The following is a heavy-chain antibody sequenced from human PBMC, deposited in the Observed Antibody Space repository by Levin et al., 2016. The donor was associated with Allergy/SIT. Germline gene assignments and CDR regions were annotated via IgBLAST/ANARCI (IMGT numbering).Heavy chain of an antibody. Sequence: SGPTLVKPTQTLTLTCTFSGFSLSTSGVGVGWIRQPPGKALEWLARIDWDDDKHYSTFLKTRLTISKDTSKNQVVLKMTNMDPVDTATYYCARFYGFTNTKYASDIWGQGTMVTVSS. J-gene: IGHJ3*02. D-gene: IGHD2-2*01. CDR3: ARFYGFTNTKYASDI. V-gene: IGHV2-70*12. CDR2: IDWDDDK. CDR1: GFSLSTSGVG.